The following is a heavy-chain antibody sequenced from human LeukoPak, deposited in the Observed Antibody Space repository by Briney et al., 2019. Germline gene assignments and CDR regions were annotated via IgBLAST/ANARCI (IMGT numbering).Heavy chain of an antibody. V-gene: IGHV3-74*01. CDR2: INSDGSST. J-gene: IGHJ6*02. Sequence: PGGSLRLSCAASGFTFSSYWMHWVRQAPGKGLLWVSRINSDGSSTTYADSVKDRFTISRDNAKNTLYLQMNSLRAEDTAVYYCAKYYCYGMDVWGQGTTVTVSS. CDR3: AKYYCYGMDV. CDR1: GFTFSSYW.